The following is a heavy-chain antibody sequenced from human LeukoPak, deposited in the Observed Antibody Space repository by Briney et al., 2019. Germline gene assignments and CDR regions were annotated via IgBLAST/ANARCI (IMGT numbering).Heavy chain of an antibody. D-gene: IGHD2-2*01. CDR2: IYYSGST. CDR1: GGSIRSSSHY. V-gene: IGHV4-39*02. J-gene: IGHJ6*02. Sequence: PSETLALTCTVSGGSIRSSSHYWGWIRQPPGKGLEWIGSIYYSGSTYYKPSLKSRVTISVDTSKNQFSLKLSPVTAADTAVYYCAREDGSITSLGGMDVWGQGTTVTVSS. CDR3: AREDGSITSLGGMDV.